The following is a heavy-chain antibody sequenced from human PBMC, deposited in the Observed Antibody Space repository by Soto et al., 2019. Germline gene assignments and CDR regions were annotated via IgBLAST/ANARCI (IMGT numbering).Heavy chain of an antibody. CDR2: VNPSGGHT. CDR1: GDTFTDYY. CDR3: AGGGHVVVVTAALDY. D-gene: IGHD2-21*02. J-gene: IGHJ4*02. Sequence: QVQLVQSGAEVKKPGASVKVSCKASGDTFTDYYIHWVRQAPGQGLEWMGTVNPSGGHTTYAQHLLGRITMTRDTSTSTLYMELASLTPEETAIYFCAGGGHVVVVTAALDYWGQGTLVTVSS. V-gene: IGHV1-46*01.